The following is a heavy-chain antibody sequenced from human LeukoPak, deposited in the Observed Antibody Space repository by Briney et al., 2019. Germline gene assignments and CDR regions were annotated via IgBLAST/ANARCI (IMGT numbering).Heavy chain of an antibody. CDR1: GFTFSTYN. V-gene: IGHV3-48*01. Sequence: GGSLRLSCAASGFTFSTYNMNWVRQAPGKGLEWVSYISSDIISNIHYADSVKGRFTISRDNSKNTLYLQMNSLRAEDTAVYYCARDPPHGSSSLPDYYYGMDVWGQGTTVTVSS. J-gene: IGHJ6*02. CDR2: ISSDIISNI. D-gene: IGHD6-6*01. CDR3: ARDPPHGSSSLPDYYYGMDV.